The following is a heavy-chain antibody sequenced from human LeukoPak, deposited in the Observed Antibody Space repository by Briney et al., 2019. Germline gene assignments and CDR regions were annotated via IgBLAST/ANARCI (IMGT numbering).Heavy chain of an antibody. CDR2: ISYDGSNK. J-gene: IGHJ5*02. V-gene: IGHV3-30*18. CDR1: GFTFSSYG. D-gene: IGHD3-3*01. CDR3: AKDPTIFGVVTPPNVWFDP. Sequence: PGRSLRLSCAASGFTFSSYGMHWVRQAPGKGLEWVAVISYDGSNKYYADSVKGRSTISRDNSKNTLYLQMNSLRAEDTAVYYSAKDPTIFGVVTPPNVWFDPWGQGTLVTVSS.